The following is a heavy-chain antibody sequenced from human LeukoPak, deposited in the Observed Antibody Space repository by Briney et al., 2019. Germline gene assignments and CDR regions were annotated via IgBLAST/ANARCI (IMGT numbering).Heavy chain of an antibody. Sequence: GGSLRLSCAASGFTFSNYAMSWVRQAPGKGLECISGFSGSGGRTFYADSVKGRFTISRDNSKNTLYLQMNSLRAEDTAVYYCAKDRGRYYYGSGSYQVNWFDPWGQGTLVTVSS. D-gene: IGHD3-10*01. CDR3: AKDRGRYYYGSGSYQVNWFDP. CDR1: GFTFSNYA. CDR2: FSGSGGRT. J-gene: IGHJ5*02. V-gene: IGHV3-23*01.